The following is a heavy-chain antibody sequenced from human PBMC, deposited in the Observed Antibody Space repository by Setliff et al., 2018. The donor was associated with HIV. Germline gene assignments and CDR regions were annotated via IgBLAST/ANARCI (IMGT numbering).Heavy chain of an antibody. Sequence: LSLTCTVSGGSISSGSYYWTWMRQSAGKGLGWIGRVYASGTTNYNPSLKSRVTISMDSSQNQFSLNLTSVTAADTAVYYCARSRTILSFDPWGQGAQVTVSS. V-gene: IGHV4-61*02. J-gene: IGHJ5*02. CDR3: ARSRTILSFDP. CDR2: VYASGTT. CDR1: GGSISSGSYY. D-gene: IGHD2-15*01.